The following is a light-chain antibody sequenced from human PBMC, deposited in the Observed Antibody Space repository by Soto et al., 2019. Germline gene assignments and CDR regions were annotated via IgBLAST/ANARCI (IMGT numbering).Light chain of an antibody. CDR2: EVS. J-gene: IGLJ2*01. Sequence: QSVLTQPASVSGSPGQSITISCTGTSSDVGTYNYVSWYQHRPGTAPKLMIFEVSNRPSGVSTRFSGSKSGNTASLTISGLQADDEADYYCSSYASSTTLDVLFGGGTKLTVL. CDR1: SSDVGTYNY. CDR3: SSYASSTTLDVL. V-gene: IGLV2-14*01.